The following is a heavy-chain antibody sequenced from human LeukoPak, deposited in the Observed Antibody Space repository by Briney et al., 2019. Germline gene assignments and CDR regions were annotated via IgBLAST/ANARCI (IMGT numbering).Heavy chain of an antibody. D-gene: IGHD6-19*01. CDR1: GFTFSNVW. CDR2: IKSKTDGGTT. J-gene: IGHJ4*02. CDR3: TPSIAVAGSLDY. V-gene: IGHV3-15*01. Sequence: PGGSLRLSCAASGFTFSNVWMSWVRQAPGRGLEWVGRIKSKTDGGTTDYAAPVKGRFTISRDDSKNTLNLQMNSLKTEDTAVYYCTPSIAVAGSLDYWGQGTLVTVSS.